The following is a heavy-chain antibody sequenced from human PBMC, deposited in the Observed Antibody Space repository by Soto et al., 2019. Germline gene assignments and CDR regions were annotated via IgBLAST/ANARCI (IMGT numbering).Heavy chain of an antibody. V-gene: IGHV4-61*01. CDR1: GGSFKSGSYS. J-gene: IGHJ4*02. Sequence: LTCTVSGGSFKSGSYSWSWIRQPPGKGLEWIGYVYHTGRTSYNPSLKSRVSISVDTSKNQFSLNLDSVTAADTAVYFCARDFAYFDSWGQGTLVTVSS. D-gene: IGHD3-3*01. CDR3: ARDFAYFDS. CDR2: VYHTGRT.